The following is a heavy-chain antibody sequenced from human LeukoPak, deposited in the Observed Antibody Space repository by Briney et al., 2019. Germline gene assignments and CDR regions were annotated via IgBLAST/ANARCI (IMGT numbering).Heavy chain of an antibody. D-gene: IGHD6-13*01. J-gene: IGHJ4*02. V-gene: IGHV3-48*03. CDR2: ISSSSNMI. CDR3: ATASGGWYRYYFDS. CDR1: GLTFSNYE. Sequence: GGSLRLSCAASGLTFSNYEMNWVRQAPGKGLEWLSYISSSSNMIFYAESVKGQFTISRDNAKNSLCLQMNSLGAEDTAIYYCATASGGWYRYYFDSWGQGILVTVSS.